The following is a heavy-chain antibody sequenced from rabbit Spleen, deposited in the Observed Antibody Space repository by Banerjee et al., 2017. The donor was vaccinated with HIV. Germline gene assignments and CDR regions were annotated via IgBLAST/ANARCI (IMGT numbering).Heavy chain of an antibody. D-gene: IGHD1-1*01. CDR2: IDVVKRGTT. J-gene: IGHJ4*01. CDR1: GLDFSSSYW. V-gene: IGHV1S45*01. CDR3: ARDLDGVIGWNFGW. Sequence: QQQLEESGGDLVKPGASLTLTCKASGLDFSSSYWICWVRQAPGKGLEWIACIDVVKRGTTYYATWAKGRFTFSKTSSTTVTLQMTSLTAADTATYFCARDLDGVIGWNFGWWGQGTLVTVS.